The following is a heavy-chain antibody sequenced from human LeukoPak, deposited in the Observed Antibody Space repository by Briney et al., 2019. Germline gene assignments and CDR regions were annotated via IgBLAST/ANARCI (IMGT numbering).Heavy chain of an antibody. J-gene: IGHJ4*02. Sequence: SETLSLTCTVSGGSISSNDYFWGWIRQPPGKEPEWIGSIYYSGSTYYSPSLKSRVTISVDTSKNQFSLKLSSVTAADTAVYYCARICSSRSCQADYWGQGTLVTVSS. D-gene: IGHD2-2*01. V-gene: IGHV4-39*01. CDR2: IYYSGST. CDR1: GGSISSNDYF. CDR3: ARICSSRSCQADY.